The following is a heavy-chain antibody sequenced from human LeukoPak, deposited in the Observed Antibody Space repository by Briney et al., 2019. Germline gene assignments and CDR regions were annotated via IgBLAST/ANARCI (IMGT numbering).Heavy chain of an antibody. Sequence: GGSLRLSCAASGFTFSSYAMHWVRQAPGKGLEWVAVISYDGSNKYYADSVKGRFTISRDNSKNTLYLQMNSLRAEDTAVYYCARVRRWNDYGDYWYYYGMDVWGQGTTVTVSS. J-gene: IGHJ6*02. CDR3: ARVRRWNDYGDYWYYYGMDV. CDR1: GFTFSSYA. V-gene: IGHV3-30-3*01. CDR2: ISYDGSNK. D-gene: IGHD4-17*01.